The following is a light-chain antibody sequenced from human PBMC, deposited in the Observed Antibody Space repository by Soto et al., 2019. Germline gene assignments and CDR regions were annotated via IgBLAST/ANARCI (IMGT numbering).Light chain of an antibody. V-gene: IGKV2-24*01. CDR1: ESLVHSDGKTY. J-gene: IGKJ1*01. CDR2: QIS. CDR3: MQASQLRT. Sequence: IVLTQTPLSSAVTLGQPASFSCASSESLVHSDGKTYLGWLHLRPGQPPRLLIYQISKRPPGVPDRFSGSGAGTNFTLKISRVEPEDVGIFYCMQASQLRTFGQGTKVEI.